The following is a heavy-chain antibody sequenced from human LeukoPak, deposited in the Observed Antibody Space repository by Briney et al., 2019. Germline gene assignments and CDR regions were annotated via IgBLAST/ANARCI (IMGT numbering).Heavy chain of an antibody. J-gene: IGHJ6*03. D-gene: IGHD2-2*01. CDR1: GFTFSSYA. CDR3: ARVRGYCSSTSCYSEGGYYYYYYMDV. CDR2: ISSNGGST. V-gene: IGHV3-64*01. Sequence: GGSLRLSCAASGFTFSSYAMHWVRQAPGKGLEYVSAISSNGGSTYYANSVKGRFTISRDNSKNTLYLQMGSLRAEDMAVYYCARVRGYCSSTSCYSEGGYYYYYYMDVWGKGTGVTVSS.